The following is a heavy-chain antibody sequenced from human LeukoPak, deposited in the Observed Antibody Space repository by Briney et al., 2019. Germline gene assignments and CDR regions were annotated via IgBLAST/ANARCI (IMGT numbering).Heavy chain of an antibody. CDR2: INSDGSST. J-gene: IGHJ4*02. D-gene: IGHD2-21*02. V-gene: IGHV3-74*01. CDR1: GFTFSSYW. Sequence: GGSLRLSCAASGFTFSSYWMHWVRQAPGKGLVWVSRINSDGSSTSYADSVKGRFTISRDNAKNTLYLQMNSLRAEDTAMYYCARESDEYYFDYWGQGTLVTVSS. CDR3: ARESDEYYFDY.